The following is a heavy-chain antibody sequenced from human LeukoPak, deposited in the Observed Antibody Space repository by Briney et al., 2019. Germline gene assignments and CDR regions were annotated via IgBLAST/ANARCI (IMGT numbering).Heavy chain of an antibody. D-gene: IGHD3-3*01. Sequence: SETLSLTCAVYGGSFSGYYWSWIRQPPGKGLEWIGEINHSGSTNYNPSLKSRVTMSVDTSKNQFSLKLSSVTAADTAVYYCARDLVDFWSGYYTGFDYWGQGTLVTVSS. CDR1: GGSFSGYY. V-gene: IGHV4-34*01. CDR2: INHSGST. CDR3: ARDLVDFWSGYYTGFDY. J-gene: IGHJ4*02.